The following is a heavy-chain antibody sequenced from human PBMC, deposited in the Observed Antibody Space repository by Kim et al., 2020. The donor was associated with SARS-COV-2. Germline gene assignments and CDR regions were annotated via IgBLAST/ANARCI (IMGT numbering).Heavy chain of an antibody. J-gene: IGHJ4*02. D-gene: IGHD5-12*01. Sequence: DSVKSRFTISRDNSKNTLYLQMNSLRAEDTAVYYCARDGEMATTTPLFDYWGQGTLVTVSS. V-gene: IGHV3-30*01. CDR3: ARDGEMATTTPLFDY.